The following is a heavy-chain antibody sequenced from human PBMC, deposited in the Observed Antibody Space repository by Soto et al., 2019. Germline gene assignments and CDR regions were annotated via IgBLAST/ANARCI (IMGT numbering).Heavy chain of an antibody. CDR1: GYSFTSYW. V-gene: IGHV5-10-1*01. Sequence: GESLKISCKGSGYSFTSYWISWVRQMPGKGLEWMGRIDPIDSYTNYSPSFQGHVTISADKSNSTAYLQWSSLKASDTATYYCARLGFNYDFLSGYYNVHHYYGIDVWGQGTTVTVSS. CDR2: IDPIDSYT. CDR3: ARLGFNYDFLSGYYNVHHYYGIDV. J-gene: IGHJ6*02. D-gene: IGHD3-3*01.